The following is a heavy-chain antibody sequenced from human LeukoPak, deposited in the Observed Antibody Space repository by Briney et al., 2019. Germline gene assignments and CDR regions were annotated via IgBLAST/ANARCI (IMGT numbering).Heavy chain of an antibody. D-gene: IGHD2-15*01. J-gene: IGHJ2*01. CDR1: GYTFTSYY. Sequence: ASVKVSCKASGYTFTSYYMHWARQAPGQGLEWMGIINPSGGSTSYAQKFQGRVTMTRDTSTSTVYMELSSLRSEDTAVYYCAREPQQGYCSGGSCHISGAWYFDLWGRGTLVTVSS. CDR2: INPSGGST. CDR3: AREPQQGYCSGGSCHISGAWYFDL. V-gene: IGHV1-46*01.